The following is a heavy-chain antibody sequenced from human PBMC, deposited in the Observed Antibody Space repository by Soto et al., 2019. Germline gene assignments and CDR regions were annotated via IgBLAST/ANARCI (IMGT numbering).Heavy chain of an antibody. CDR1: GGTLSSYT. CDR2: IIPILGIA. V-gene: IGHV1-69*04. J-gene: IGHJ5*02. CDR3: ARDLNCSGGSCYSPVDNWFDP. D-gene: IGHD2-15*01. Sequence: ASVKVSCKASGGTLSSYTISWVRQAPGQGLEWMGRIIPILGIANYAQKFQGRVTITADKSTSTAYMELSSLRSEDTAVYYCARDLNCSGGSCYSPVDNWFDPWGQGTLVTVSS.